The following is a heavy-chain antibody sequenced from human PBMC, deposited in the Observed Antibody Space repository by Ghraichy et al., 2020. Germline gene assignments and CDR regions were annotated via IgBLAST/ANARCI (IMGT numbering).Heavy chain of an antibody. V-gene: IGHV5-51*01. Sequence: GESLNISCKGSGYSFTGYWIGWVRQMPGKGLEWMGIIYPSDSDTRYSPSFQGQVTISADKSISTAYLQWSSLKASDTAMYYCARRYNSGSYFNYFDYWGQGTLVTVSS. CDR3: ARRYNSGSYFNYFDY. J-gene: IGHJ4*02. D-gene: IGHD1-26*01. CDR1: GYSFTGYW. CDR2: IYPSDSDT.